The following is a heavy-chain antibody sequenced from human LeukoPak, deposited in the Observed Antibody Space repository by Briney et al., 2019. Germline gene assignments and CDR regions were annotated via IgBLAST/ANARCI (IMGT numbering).Heavy chain of an antibody. D-gene: IGHD6-13*01. CDR2: IIPIFGTA. CDR1: GGTFSSNA. CDR3: ASSSSTWAAAGTNY. J-gene: IGHJ4*02. Sequence: SVKVSCKASGGTFSSNAISWVRQAPGQGLEWMGGIIPIFGTANYAQKFQGRVTITTDESTSTAYMELSSLRSEDTAVYHCASSSSTWAAAGTNYWGQGTLVTVSS. V-gene: IGHV1-69*05.